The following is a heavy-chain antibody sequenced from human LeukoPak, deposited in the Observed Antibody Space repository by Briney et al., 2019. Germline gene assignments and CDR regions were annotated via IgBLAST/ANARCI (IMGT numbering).Heavy chain of an antibody. CDR2: IKQDGSEK. CDR3: ARDTPVTTTEGYDY. J-gene: IGHJ4*02. Sequence: GGSLRLSCAASGFTFSSYWMSWVRQAPGKGLEWVANIKQDGSEKYYVDSVKGRFTISRDNAKNSLYLQMNSLRAEDTAVYYCARDTPVTTTEGYDYWGQGTLVTVSS. D-gene: IGHD4-17*01. V-gene: IGHV3-7*01. CDR1: GFTFSSYW.